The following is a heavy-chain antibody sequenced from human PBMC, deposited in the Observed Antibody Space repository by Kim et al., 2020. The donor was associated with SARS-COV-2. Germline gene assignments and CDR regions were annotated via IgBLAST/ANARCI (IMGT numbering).Heavy chain of an antibody. CDR2: LYDTGSA. V-gene: IGHV4-59*01. J-gene: IGHJ6*02. CDR1: DASISNYY. D-gene: IGHD3-10*01. Sequence: SETLSLTCTISDASISNYYLSWIRQPPGKGLEWIGYLYDTGSADYSPSFKSRVTISVDKSKNQFSLKVTSVTAADTAVYYCARTDGSVRFSFAMDVWGQG. CDR3: ARTDGSVRFSFAMDV.